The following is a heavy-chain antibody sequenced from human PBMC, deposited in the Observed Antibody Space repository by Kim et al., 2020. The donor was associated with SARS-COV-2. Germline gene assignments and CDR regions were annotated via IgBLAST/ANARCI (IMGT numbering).Heavy chain of an antibody. CDR2: ISGSGVAT. D-gene: IGHD6-19*01. Sequence: GGSLRLSCVASGFTFSSRDMNWIRQAPGKGLEWVSFISGSGVATYYADSVKGRFSISRDTSKNTLYLQMNSLRAEDTAVYYCARDRSPNSWGQGTLVTVSS. CDR3: ARDRSPNS. V-gene: IGHV3-23*01. CDR1: GFTFSSRD. J-gene: IGHJ4*02.